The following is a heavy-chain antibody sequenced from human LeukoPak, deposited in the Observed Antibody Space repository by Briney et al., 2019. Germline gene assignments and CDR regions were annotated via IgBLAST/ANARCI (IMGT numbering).Heavy chain of an antibody. D-gene: IGHD3-9*01. J-gene: IGHJ3*01. CDR1: GFTFDDYA. CDR3: ARDVDYDILTGSAPHKMLLN. CDR2: INWNGGST. V-gene: IGHV3-20*04. Sequence: GGSLRLSCAASGFTFDDYAMHWVRQAPGKVLEWVSGINWNGGSTGYADSVKGRFTISRDNAKNSLYLQMNSLRAENTALYYCARDVDYDILTGSAPHKMLLNWGQGTMVTVSS.